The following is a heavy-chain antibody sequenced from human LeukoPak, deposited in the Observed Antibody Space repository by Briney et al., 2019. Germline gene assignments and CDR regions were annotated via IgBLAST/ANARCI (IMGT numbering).Heavy chain of an antibody. V-gene: IGHV4-34*01. J-gene: IGHJ4*02. CDR2: INHSGST. CDR3: AGEACSCWGLTNFYH. Sequence: SETLSLTCAVYGGSFTGYYWSWIRQPPGKGLEWIGEINHSGSTNYNPSVESRVTISVDTSKNQFSLKLGSVTAADTAVYYCAGEACSCWGLTNFYHWGRGT. CDR1: GGSFTGYY. D-gene: IGHD3-22*01.